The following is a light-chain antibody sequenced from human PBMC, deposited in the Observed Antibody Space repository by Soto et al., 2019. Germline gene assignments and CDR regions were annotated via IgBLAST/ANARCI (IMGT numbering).Light chain of an antibody. CDR2: EVT. J-gene: IGLJ3*02. CDR3: SSYTGSTTLVV. V-gene: IGLV2-14*01. Sequence: QSALTQPASVSGSPGQSITISCTGSSSDVGFYDYVSWYQQHPGKAPRLLIYEVTNRPSGISYRFSGSKSGNTASLTISGLQTDDEADYYCSSYTGSTTLVVFGGGTKLTVL. CDR1: SSDVGFYDY.